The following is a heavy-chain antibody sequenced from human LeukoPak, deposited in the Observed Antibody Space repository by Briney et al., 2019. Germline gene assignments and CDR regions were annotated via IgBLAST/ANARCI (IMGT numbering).Heavy chain of an antibody. J-gene: IGHJ4*02. CDR1: SGSISGSYY. D-gene: IGHD1-1*01. Sequence: SETLSLTCTVSSGSISGSYYWSWIRQPAGKGLEWIGRIYASGSTSYDPSLKSRVTISVDKSNNQFSLMVTSVTAADTAVYYCARGKHNAVDYWGQGILVTVSS. CDR2: IYASGST. CDR3: ARGKHNAVDY. V-gene: IGHV4-4*07.